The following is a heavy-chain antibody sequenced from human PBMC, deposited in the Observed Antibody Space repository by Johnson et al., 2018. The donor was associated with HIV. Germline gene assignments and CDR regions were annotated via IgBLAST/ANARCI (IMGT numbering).Heavy chain of an antibody. CDR1: GFTFSTYG. D-gene: IGHD1-26*01. Sequence: VQLVESGGGVVQPGRSLRLSCAASGFTFSTYGMHWVRHAPGKGLEWVSYISSSGSTYYADSVKGRFTIARDNSKNSLYLQLNSLRAEDTALYYCAKDMSCDPDAFDIWGQGTMVTVSS. CDR3: AKDMSCDPDAFDI. J-gene: IGHJ3*02. CDR2: ISSSGST. V-gene: IGHV3-43D*03.